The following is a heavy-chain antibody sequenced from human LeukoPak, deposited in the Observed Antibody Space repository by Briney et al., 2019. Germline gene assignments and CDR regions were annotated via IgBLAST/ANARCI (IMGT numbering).Heavy chain of an antibody. CDR3: ARVSPKGIPYYYYYMDV. CDR1: GFTFSSYW. Sequence: GGSLRLSCAASGFTFSSYWMSWVRQAPGKGLEWVAIIKQDGSEKYYVDSVKGRFTISRDNAKNSLYLQMNSLRAEDTAVYYCARVSPKGIPYYYYYMDVWGKGTTVTVSS. J-gene: IGHJ6*03. D-gene: IGHD3-16*02. CDR2: IKQDGSEK. V-gene: IGHV3-7*01.